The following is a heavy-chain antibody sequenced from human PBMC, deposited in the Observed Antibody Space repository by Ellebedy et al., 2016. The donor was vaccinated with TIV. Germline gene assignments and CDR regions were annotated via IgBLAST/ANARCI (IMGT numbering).Heavy chain of an antibody. V-gene: IGHV3-53*01. CDR3: ARTFSGNDHLDY. J-gene: IGHJ4*02. Sequence: PGGSLRLSCAASGFIVSSNYMSWVRQAPGKGLEWVSVIYAGGNTYYSDSVKGRFTISRDTSKNTLDLQMNSLRAEDTAVYYCARTFSGNDHLDYWGQGTLVTVSS. D-gene: IGHD1-1*01. CDR2: IYAGGNT. CDR1: GFIVSSNY.